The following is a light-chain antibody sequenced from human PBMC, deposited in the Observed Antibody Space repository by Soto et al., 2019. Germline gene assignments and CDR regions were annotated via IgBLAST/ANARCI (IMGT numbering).Light chain of an antibody. CDR2: DVN. J-gene: IGLJ1*01. V-gene: IGLV2-11*01. Sequence: QSVLTQPRSVSGSPGQSVTISCTGTSSELGAYNSVSWHQQHPGRAPELMIYDVNKRPSGVPDRFSGSKSGNTASLTISGLQAEDEADYYCCSYAGNSYVFGTGTKVTVL. CDR3: CSYAGNSYV. CDR1: SSELGAYNS.